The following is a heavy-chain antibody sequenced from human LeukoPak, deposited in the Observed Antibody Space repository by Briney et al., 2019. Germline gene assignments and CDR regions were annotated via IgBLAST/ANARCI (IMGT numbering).Heavy chain of an antibody. D-gene: IGHD5-18*01. Sequence: GGSLRLSCAASGFTFSSYAMHWVRQAPGKGLEYVSAISSNGGSTYYANSVKGRFTISRDNSKNTLYLQMGSLRAEDMAVYYCARGIQLWSNLDYWGQGTLVTVSS. V-gene: IGHV3-64*01. CDR2: ISSNGGST. J-gene: IGHJ4*02. CDR1: GFTFSSYA. CDR3: ARGIQLWSNLDY.